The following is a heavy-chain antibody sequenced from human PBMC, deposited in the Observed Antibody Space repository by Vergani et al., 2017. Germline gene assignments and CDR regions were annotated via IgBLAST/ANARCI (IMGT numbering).Heavy chain of an antibody. CDR2: INPNSGGT. J-gene: IGHJ4*02. D-gene: IGHD2-2*01. CDR3: ARDILNIVVVPAANILGLDY. CDR1: GYTFTGYY. V-gene: IGHV1-2*02. Sequence: QVQLVQSGAEVKKPGASVKVSCKASGYTFTGYYMHWVRQAPGQGLEWMGWINPNSGGTNYAQKFQGRVTMTRDTSISPAYMELSRLRSDDTAVYYCARDILNIVVVPAANILGLDYWGQGTLVTVSS.